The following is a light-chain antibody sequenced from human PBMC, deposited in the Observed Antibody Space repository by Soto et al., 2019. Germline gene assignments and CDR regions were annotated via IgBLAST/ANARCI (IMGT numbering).Light chain of an antibody. CDR3: QQYNSYPIS. CDR1: QTISTM. CDR2: KAS. Sequence: DIQMTQSPSTLSASAGDRITITCRASQTISTMLAWYQQKPGKAPNFLIYKASSLESGVPSRFSGSGSGTEFTLTISSLQPDDFGIYYCQQYNSYPISFGGGTK. V-gene: IGKV1-5*03. J-gene: IGKJ4*01.